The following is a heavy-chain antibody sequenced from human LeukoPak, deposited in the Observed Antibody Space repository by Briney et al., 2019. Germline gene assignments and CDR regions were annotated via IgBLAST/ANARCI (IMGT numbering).Heavy chain of an antibody. D-gene: IGHD1-26*01. CDR1: GFTVSSNY. CDR3: ARDAGLGGGPYFDY. V-gene: IGHV3-66*02. Sequence: GGSLRLSCAASGFTVSSNYMSWVRQAPGKGLEWVSVIYSGGSTYYADSVKGRFTISSGNSKNTLYLQIISLRTEDTAVYYCARDAGLGGGPYFDYCGQGTLVTVSS. CDR2: IYSGGST. J-gene: IGHJ4*02.